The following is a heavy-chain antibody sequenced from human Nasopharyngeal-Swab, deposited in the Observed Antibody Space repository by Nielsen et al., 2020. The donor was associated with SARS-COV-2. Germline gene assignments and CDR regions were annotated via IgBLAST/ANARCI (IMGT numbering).Heavy chain of an antibody. V-gene: IGHV3-23*01. CDR1: GFTFSSYA. CDR3: AKVVRGYCGGDCPGWYFDL. J-gene: IGHJ2*01. D-gene: IGHD2-21*02. Sequence: GGSLRLSCAASGFTFSSYAMSWVRQAPGKGLEWVSAISGSGGSTYYADSVKGRFTISRDNSKNTLYLQMNSLRAEDTAVYYCAKVVRGYCGGDCPGWYFDLWGRGTLVTVSS. CDR2: ISGSGGST.